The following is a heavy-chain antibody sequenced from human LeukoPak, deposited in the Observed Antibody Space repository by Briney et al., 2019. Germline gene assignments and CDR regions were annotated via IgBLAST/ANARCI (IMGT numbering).Heavy chain of an antibody. CDR1: GGSISSSSYY. CDR2: IYYSGST. CDR3: ARKLQGDYYYYYGMDV. V-gene: IGHV4-39*07. D-gene: IGHD4-11*01. Sequence: PSETLSLTCTVSGGSISSSSYYWGWIRQPPGKGLEWIGSIYYSGSTYYNPSLKSRVTISVDKSKNQFSLKLSSVTAADTAVYYCARKLQGDYYYYYGMDVWGQGTTVTVSS. J-gene: IGHJ6*02.